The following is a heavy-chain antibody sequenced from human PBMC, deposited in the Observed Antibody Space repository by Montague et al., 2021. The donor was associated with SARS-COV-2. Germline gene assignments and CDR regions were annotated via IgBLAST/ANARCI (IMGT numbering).Heavy chain of an antibody. D-gene: IGHD5-12*01. CDR1: GGSFSDFY. J-gene: IGHJ6*02. Sequence: SETLSLTCAVYGGSFSDFYWNWIRQTSGKGLEWIGEIIHFGSTNYNPSLKSRVTMSVDTSKNQFSLTLISVTAADTAVYYCARWRRWLRYSGPSGGMDVWGQGTTVAVSS. V-gene: IGHV4-34*12. CDR2: IIHFGST. CDR3: ARWRRWLRYSGPSGGMDV.